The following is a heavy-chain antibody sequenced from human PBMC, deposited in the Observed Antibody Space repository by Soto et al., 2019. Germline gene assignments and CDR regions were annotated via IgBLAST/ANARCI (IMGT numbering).Heavy chain of an antibody. CDR3: IRDPYGST. V-gene: IGHV3-15*01. J-gene: IGHJ5*02. CDR1: GFTFSTAW. D-gene: IGHD3-10*01. Sequence: EVQLVESGGGLVKPGASLRLSCAASGFTFSTAWMTWVRQAPGRGLEWVARIKTTSDGGTIHYAAPVKGRFTISRDDSKDTLFLQMNGLKIEDTALYYCIRDPYGSTWGQGTLVTVSS. CDR2: IKTTSDGGTI.